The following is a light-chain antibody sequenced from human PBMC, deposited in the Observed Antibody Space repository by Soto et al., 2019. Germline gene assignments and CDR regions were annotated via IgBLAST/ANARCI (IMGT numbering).Light chain of an antibody. CDR3: KSYAGSNTYV. J-gene: IGLJ1*01. Sequence: QSALTQPASVSGSPGQSITISCTGTSSDVGKYNLVSWYQQHPGKAPRLIIYEVVQRPSGVPDRFSGSKSGNTASLTVSGLQAADEADYFCKSYAGSNTYVFGSGTKVTVL. CDR2: EVV. V-gene: IGLV2-14*02. CDR1: SSDVGKYNL.